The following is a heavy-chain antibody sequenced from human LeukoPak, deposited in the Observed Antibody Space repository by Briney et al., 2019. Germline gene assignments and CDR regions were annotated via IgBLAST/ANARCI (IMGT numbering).Heavy chain of an antibody. Sequence: ASVKVSCKASGYTFTGYYMHWVRQAPGRGLEWMGWINPNSGGTNYAQKFQGRVTMTRDTSISTAYMELSRLRSDDTAVYYCARVSGYCSGGSCYTRWGIYYFDYWGQGTLVTVSS. V-gene: IGHV1-2*02. D-gene: IGHD2-15*01. CDR2: INPNSGGT. J-gene: IGHJ4*02. CDR3: ARVSGYCSGGSCYTRWGIYYFDY. CDR1: GYTFTGYY.